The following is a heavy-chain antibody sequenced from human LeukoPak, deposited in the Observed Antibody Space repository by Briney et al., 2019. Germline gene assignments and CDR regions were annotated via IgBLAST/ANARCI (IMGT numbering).Heavy chain of an antibody. D-gene: IGHD3-22*01. Sequence: GGSLRLSCAASGFTFSTYSLHWVRQAPGKGLEWVAIISYDGRDKYYADSVRGRFTISRDNSKNTLNLQMNSLRTEDTAVYYCTRDYYDSNGYYFPPDYWGQGTLVIVSS. CDR1: GFTFSTYS. V-gene: IGHV3-30*04. CDR3: TRDYYDSNGYYFPPDY. CDR2: ISYDGRDK. J-gene: IGHJ4*02.